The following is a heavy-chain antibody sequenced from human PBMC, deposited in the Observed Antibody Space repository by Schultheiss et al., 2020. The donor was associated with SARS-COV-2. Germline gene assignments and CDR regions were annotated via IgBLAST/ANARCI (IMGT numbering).Heavy chain of an antibody. CDR1: GGSISSYY. Sequence: SETLSLTCTVSGGSISSYYWSWIRQHPGKGLEWIGYIYYSGSTYYNPSLKSRVTISVDTSKNQFSLKLSSVTAADTAVYYCARDSGYCSGGSCYLYYYGMDVWGQGTTVTVSS. CDR3: ARDSGYCSGGSCYLYYYGMDV. D-gene: IGHD2-15*01. CDR2: IYYSGST. J-gene: IGHJ6*02. V-gene: IGHV4-59*12.